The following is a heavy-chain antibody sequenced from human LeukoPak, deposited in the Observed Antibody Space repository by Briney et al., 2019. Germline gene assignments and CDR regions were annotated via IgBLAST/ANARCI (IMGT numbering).Heavy chain of an antibody. Sequence: SEILSLTCTVSGGPISSYYWSWIRQPPGKGLEWIGYIYYSGSTNYNPPLKSRVTISVDTSKNQFSLKLSSVTAADTAVYYCARVTDTVTPAFDYWGQGTLVTVSS. D-gene: IGHD4-17*01. CDR2: IYYSGST. J-gene: IGHJ4*02. CDR1: GGPISSYY. V-gene: IGHV4-59*01. CDR3: ARVTDTVTPAFDY.